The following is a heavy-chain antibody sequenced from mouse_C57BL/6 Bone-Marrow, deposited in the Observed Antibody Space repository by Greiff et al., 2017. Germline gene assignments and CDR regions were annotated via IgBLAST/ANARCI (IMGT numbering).Heavy chain of an antibody. D-gene: IGHD2-10*02. CDR1: GFTFSSYG. Sequence: DVKLVESGGDLVKPGGSLKLSCAASGFTFSSYGMSWVRQTPDKRLEWVATISSGGSYTSYPDSVKGRFTISRDNAKNTLYLQMSSLKSEDTAMYSCSSQGYVYLDYWRQGTTLTVSS. V-gene: IGHV5-6*02. CDR2: ISSGGSYT. J-gene: IGHJ2*01. CDR3: SSQGYVYLDY.